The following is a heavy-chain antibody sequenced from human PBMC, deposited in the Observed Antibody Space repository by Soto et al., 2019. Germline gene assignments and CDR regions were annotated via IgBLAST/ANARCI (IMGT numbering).Heavy chain of an antibody. J-gene: IGHJ4*02. D-gene: IGHD1-7*01. Sequence: SETLSLTCAVSGGSFTSNNWWTWVRQPPGQGLEWIGEIYRTGSTNYNPSLKSRVTISLDKSENQFSLKVTSLTAADTAVYYCASRDPGTSVDYWGQGTLAPVSS. CDR2: IYRTGST. CDR1: GGSFTSNNW. CDR3: ASRDPGTSVDY. V-gene: IGHV4-4*02.